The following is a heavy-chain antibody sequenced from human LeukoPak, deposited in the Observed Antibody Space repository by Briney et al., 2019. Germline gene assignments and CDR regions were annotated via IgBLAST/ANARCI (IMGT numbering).Heavy chain of an antibody. V-gene: IGHV3-7*03. J-gene: IGHJ6*04. Sequence: PGGSLRLSCAASGFTFSNYWMSWVRQAPGKGLEWVANIKQDGSEKYYVDSVKGRFTIFRDDAKNSLYLQMSSLRAEDTAVYYCARKAYGMDVWGKGTTVTVSS. CDR2: IKQDGSEK. CDR1: GFTFSNYW. CDR3: ARKAYGMDV.